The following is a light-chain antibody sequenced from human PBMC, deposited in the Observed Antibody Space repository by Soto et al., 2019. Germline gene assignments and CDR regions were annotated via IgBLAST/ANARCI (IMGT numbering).Light chain of an antibody. CDR1: QGITTD. Sequence: DIQLTQSPSFLSASVGDRVAITCRASQGITTDLAWYQQKPGKAPKLLIFAASILQTGVPSRFSGSGSGTEFTLTISSLQPEDFAGYYCQQFNAYPRTFGQGTKV. V-gene: IGKV1-9*01. CDR3: QQFNAYPRT. CDR2: AAS. J-gene: IGKJ1*01.